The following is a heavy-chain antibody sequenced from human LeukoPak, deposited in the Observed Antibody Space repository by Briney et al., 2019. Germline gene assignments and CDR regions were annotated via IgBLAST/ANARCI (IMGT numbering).Heavy chain of an antibody. CDR2: IIPIFGTA. J-gene: IGHJ5*02. Sequence: GASVKVSCKASGYTFTHYGITWVRQAPGQGLEWMGGIIPIFGTANYAQKFQGRVTITADESTSTAYMELSSLRSEDTAVYYCAREWEGAVAYLSWGQGTLVTVSS. CDR3: AREWEGAVAYLS. D-gene: IGHD6-19*01. V-gene: IGHV1-69*13. CDR1: GYTFTHYG.